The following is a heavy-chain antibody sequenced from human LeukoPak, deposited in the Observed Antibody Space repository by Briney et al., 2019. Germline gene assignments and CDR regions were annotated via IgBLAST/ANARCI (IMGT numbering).Heavy chain of an antibody. V-gene: IGHV4-4*07. D-gene: IGHD6-6*01. J-gene: IGHJ3*02. CDR2: IYTSGST. CDR3: AVSRVAARLHNDAFDI. CDR1: GGPISSYY. Sequence: PSETLSLTCTVSGGPISSYYWSWIRQPAGKGLEWIGRIYTSGSTNYNPSLKSRVTMSVDTSKNQFSLQLNSVTPEDTAVYYCAVSRVAARLHNDAFDIWGQGTMVTVSS.